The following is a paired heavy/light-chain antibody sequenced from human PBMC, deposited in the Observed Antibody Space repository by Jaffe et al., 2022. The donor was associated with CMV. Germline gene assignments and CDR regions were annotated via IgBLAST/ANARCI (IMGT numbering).Light chain of an antibody. CDR3: QVWDSSSDHPVV. Sequence: SYVLTQPPSVSVAPGKTARITCGGNNIGSKSVHWYQQKPGQAPVLVIYYDSDRPSGIPERFSGSNSGNTATLTISRVEAGDEADYYCQVWDSSSDHPVVFGGGTKLTVL. J-gene: IGLJ2*01. V-gene: IGLV3-21*04. CDR1: NIGSKS. CDR2: YDS.
Heavy chain of an antibody. CDR1: GFTFSSYA. J-gene: IGHJ5*02. Sequence: EVQLVESGGGLVQPGGSLRLSCSASGFTFSSYAMHWVRQAPGKGLEYVSAISSNGGSTYYADSVKGRFTISRDNSKNTLYLQMSSLRAEDTAVYYCVMGYSSSWYDDGWFDPWGQGTLVTVSS. V-gene: IGHV3-64D*06. D-gene: IGHD6-13*01. CDR3: VMGYSSSWYDDGWFDP. CDR2: ISSNGGST.